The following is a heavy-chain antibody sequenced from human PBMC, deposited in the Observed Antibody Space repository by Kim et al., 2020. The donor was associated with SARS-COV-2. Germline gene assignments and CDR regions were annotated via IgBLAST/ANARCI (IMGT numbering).Heavy chain of an antibody. Sequence: GSLRLSCAASGFTFSSYGMHWVRQAPGKGLEWVAVIWYDGSNKYYADSVKGRFTISRDNSKNTLYLQMNSLRAEDTAVYYCAREPVYDILTGYAYYFDYWGQGTLVTVSS. CDR2: IWYDGSNK. CDR3: AREPVYDILTGYAYYFDY. V-gene: IGHV3-33*01. D-gene: IGHD3-9*01. J-gene: IGHJ4*02. CDR1: GFTFSSYG.